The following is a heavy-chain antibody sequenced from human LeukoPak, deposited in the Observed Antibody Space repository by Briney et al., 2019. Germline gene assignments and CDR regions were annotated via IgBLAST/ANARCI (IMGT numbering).Heavy chain of an antibody. CDR1: GFTFSSYA. Sequence: PGRSLRLSCAASGFTFSSYAMHWVRQAPGKGLEWVAVISYGGSNKYYADSVKGRFTISRDNSENTLYLQMNSLRAEDTAVYYCARDPGYSSSWPDYWGQGTLVTVSS. D-gene: IGHD6-13*01. J-gene: IGHJ4*02. CDR2: ISYGGSNK. V-gene: IGHV3-30*01. CDR3: ARDPGYSSSWPDY.